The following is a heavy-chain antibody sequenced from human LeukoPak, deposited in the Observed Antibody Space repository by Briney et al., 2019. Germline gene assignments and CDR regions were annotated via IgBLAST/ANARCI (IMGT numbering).Heavy chain of an antibody. D-gene: IGHD3-10*01. Sequence: PEGSLRLSCAASGFTFSSYGMHWVRQAPGKGLEWVAVIWYDGSNKYYADSVKGRFTISRDNSKNTLYLQMNSLRAEDTAVYYCARGHVWFGELLYYFDYWGQGTLVTVSS. CDR2: IWYDGSNK. J-gene: IGHJ4*02. V-gene: IGHV3-33*01. CDR3: ARGHVWFGELLYYFDY. CDR1: GFTFSSYG.